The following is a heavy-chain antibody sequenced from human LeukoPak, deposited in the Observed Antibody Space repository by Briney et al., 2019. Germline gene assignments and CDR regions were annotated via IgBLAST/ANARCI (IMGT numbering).Heavy chain of an antibody. V-gene: IGHV3-23*01. D-gene: IGHD6-13*01. J-gene: IGHJ5*02. Sequence: PGGSLRLSCAASGFPFSSYAMSWVRQAPGKGLEWVSAISGSGGSTYYADSVKGRFTTSRDNSKNTLYLQMNSLRAEDTAVYYCPRADSSSWYILHWFDPWGQGTLVTVSS. CDR3: PRADSSSWYILHWFDP. CDR1: GFPFSSYA. CDR2: ISGSGGST.